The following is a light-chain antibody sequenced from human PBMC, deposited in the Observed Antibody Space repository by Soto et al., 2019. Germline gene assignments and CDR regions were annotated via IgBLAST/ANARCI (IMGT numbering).Light chain of an antibody. CDR1: QSINIY. V-gene: IGKV1-39*01. J-gene: IGKJ2*01. CDR3: QQSYRSPYT. CDR2: GAS. Sequence: IQITQSPSSLSASVGDRVTVTCRASQSINIYLNWYQQKPGKAPTLLIYGASSLQSGVPSRFSGGGSRSDFTLTISSLQPGDFATYYCQQSYRSPYTFGQGTKLEIK.